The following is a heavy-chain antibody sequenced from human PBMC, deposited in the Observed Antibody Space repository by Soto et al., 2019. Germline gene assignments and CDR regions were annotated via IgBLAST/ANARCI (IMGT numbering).Heavy chain of an antibody. Sequence: QVQPQESGPGLVKPSETLSLTCSVSGGSVSSGSYYWSWIRQSPEKGLEWIGYIYYTGGTKYNPSLTSRVTISADTSRNHFSLKLTSVTAADTAVYYCARLEVGLDYWGQGVLVTVSS. CDR1: GGSVSSGSYY. V-gene: IGHV4-61*03. CDR3: ARLEVGLDY. J-gene: IGHJ4*02. CDR2: IYYTGGT. D-gene: IGHD2-2*01.